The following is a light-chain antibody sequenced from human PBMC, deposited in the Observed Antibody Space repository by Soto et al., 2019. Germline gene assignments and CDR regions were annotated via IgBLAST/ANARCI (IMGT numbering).Light chain of an antibody. CDR1: QGISTY. CDR3: QQLNSYPLT. CDR2: AAS. V-gene: IGKV1-9*01. J-gene: IGKJ4*01. Sequence: IPLTQSPSSLSASVGDRVTITCRASQGISTYLTWYQQNPGKAPKLLIYAASTLQSGVPSRFSGSGSGTDFTLTSSSLQPEDFATYYCQQLNSYPLTFGGGTKVEIK.